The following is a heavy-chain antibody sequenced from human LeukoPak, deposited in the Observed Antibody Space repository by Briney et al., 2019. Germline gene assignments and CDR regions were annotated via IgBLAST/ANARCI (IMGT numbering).Heavy chain of an antibody. J-gene: IGHJ5*02. V-gene: IGHV5-51*01. D-gene: IGHD6-13*01. Sequence: GESLKTSCKGSGYSFTIYWIAWVRQMPGKGLEWMGIIYPGDSDTRYSPAFQGQVTISADKSISTAYLHWSSLRASDTAMHYCARYGRESSTWHNWFDPWGQGTPVTVSS. CDR3: ARYGRESSTWHNWFDP. CDR1: GYSFTIYW. CDR2: IYPGDSDT.